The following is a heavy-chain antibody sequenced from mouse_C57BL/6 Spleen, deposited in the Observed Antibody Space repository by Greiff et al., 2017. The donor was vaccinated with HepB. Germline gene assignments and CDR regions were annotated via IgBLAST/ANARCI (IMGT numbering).Heavy chain of an antibody. CDR2: ISSGSSTI. D-gene: IGHD1-1*01. J-gene: IGHJ2*01. Sequence: EVQLVESGGGLVKPGGFLKLSCAASGFTFSDYGMHWVRQAPEKGLEWVAYISSGSSTIYYADTVKGRFTISRDNAKNTLFLQMTSLRSEDTAMYYCARRYYGYFDYWGQGTTLTVSS. CDR1: GFTFSDYG. V-gene: IGHV5-17*01. CDR3: ARRYYGYFDY.